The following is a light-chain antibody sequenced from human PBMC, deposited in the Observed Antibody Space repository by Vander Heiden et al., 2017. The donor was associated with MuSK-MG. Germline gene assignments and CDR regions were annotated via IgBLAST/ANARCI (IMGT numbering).Light chain of an antibody. CDR1: QLISSF. CDR2: DAT. Sequence: DIVLTQSPATLSLSPGERPTLSCRASQLISSFSGWYQQKPGEAPRLLVYDATTRATGIPARFSGSGSGTDFTLTISRLEHEDFAIYYCQQRDTGPTFGQGTRLEMK. V-gene: IGKV3-11*01. CDR3: QQRDTGPT. J-gene: IGKJ5*01.